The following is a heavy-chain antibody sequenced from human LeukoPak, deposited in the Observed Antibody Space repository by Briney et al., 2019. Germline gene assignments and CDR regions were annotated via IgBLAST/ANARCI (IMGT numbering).Heavy chain of an antibody. V-gene: IGHV3-13*01. Sequence: GGSLRLSCAASGFTFSNYDMHWVRQATGKGLEWVSAIGVAANTFYSGSVKGRSTISRENAKNSPYLLMSSLRAEDTAMYYCARQNTPHGNFDYWGQGTLVTVSS. CDR3: ARQNTPHGNFDY. CDR2: IGVAANT. CDR1: GFTFSNYD. J-gene: IGHJ4*02. D-gene: IGHD1-26*01.